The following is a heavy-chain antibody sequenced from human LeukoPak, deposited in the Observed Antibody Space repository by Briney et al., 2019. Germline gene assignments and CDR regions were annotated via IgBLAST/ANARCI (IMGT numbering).Heavy chain of an antibody. D-gene: IGHD3-10*01. V-gene: IGHV3-33*01. CDR2: IWYDGSNK. CDR1: GFTFSSYG. CDR3: ARDMGYYGSGSYYEPLYNFDY. Sequence: GGSLRLSCAASGFTFSSYGMHWVRQAPGKGLEWVAVIWYDGSNKYYADSVKGRFTISRDNSKNTLYLQMNSLRAEDTAVYYCARDMGYYGSGSYYEPLYNFDYWGQGTLVTVSS. J-gene: IGHJ4*02.